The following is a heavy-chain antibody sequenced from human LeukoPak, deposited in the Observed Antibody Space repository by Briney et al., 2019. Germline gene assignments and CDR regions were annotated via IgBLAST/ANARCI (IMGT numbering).Heavy chain of an antibody. CDR2: ISGSGETT. D-gene: IGHD4-11*01. Sequence: PGGSLRLSCAASGFTFNNYIMNWVRQAPGKGLEWVSTISGSGETTYYAGSVKGRFTISRDYSKNALYLQMNGLRAEDTAIYYCAKFFSSGQQLLSNWFDPWGQGTLVTVSS. CDR1: GFTFNNYI. CDR3: AKFFSSGQQLLSNWFDP. J-gene: IGHJ5*02. V-gene: IGHV3-23*01.